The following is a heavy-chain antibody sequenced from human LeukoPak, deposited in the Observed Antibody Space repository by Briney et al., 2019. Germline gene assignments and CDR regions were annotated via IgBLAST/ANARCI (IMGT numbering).Heavy chain of an antibody. CDR2: INHSGST. Sequence: SETLSLTCAVYGGSISGYYWSWLRQPPGKGLEWIGEINHSGSTNYNPSLKSRVTISVDTSKNQFSLKLSSVTAADTAVYYCARTGGSFYFYYYMDVWGKGTTVTVSS. J-gene: IGHJ6*03. D-gene: IGHD3-10*01. CDR1: GGSISGYY. CDR3: ARTGGSFYFYYYMDV. V-gene: IGHV4-34*01.